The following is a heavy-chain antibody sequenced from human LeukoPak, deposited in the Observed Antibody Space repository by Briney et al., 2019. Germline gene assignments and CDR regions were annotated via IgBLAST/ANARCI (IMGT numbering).Heavy chain of an antibody. CDR2: ISWNSGSI. CDR3: ASTLKRDY. D-gene: IGHD2-2*01. J-gene: IGHJ4*02. CDR1: GFTFDDYA. V-gene: IGHV3-9*01. Sequence: PGRSLRLSCAASGFTFDDYAMHWVRQAPGKGLEWVSGISWNSGSIGYADSVKGRFTISRDNAKNSLYLQMNSLRAEDTAVYYCASTLKRDYWGQGTLVSVSS.